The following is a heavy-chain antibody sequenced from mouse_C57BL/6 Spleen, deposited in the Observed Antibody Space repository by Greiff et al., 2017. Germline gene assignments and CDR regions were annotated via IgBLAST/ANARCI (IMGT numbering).Heavy chain of an antibody. CDR1: GYTFTSYW. V-gene: IGHV1-64*01. CDR2: LHPNSGST. Sequence: VQLQQPGAELVKPGASVKLSCKASGYTFTSYWMHWVKQRPGQGLEWIGMLHPNSGSTNYNEKFKSKATLTVDKSSSTAYMELRRLTSEDSAVYYGARDEDYSDGCAYGGQGTLVTVAA. J-gene: IGHJ3*01. CDR3: ARDEDYSDGCAY. D-gene: IGHD2-12*01.